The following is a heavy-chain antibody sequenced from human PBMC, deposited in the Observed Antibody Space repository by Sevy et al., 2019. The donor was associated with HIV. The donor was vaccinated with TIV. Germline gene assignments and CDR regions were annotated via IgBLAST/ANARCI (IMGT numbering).Heavy chain of an antibody. Sequence: GGSLRLSCAASGFTFSSYSMNWVRQAPGKGLEWVSYISSSSSTIYYADSVKGRFTISRDNAKNSLYLQMNSLGDEDTAVYYCARGLGYYYDSSGPKGAFDIWGQGTMVTVSS. D-gene: IGHD3-22*01. CDR3: ARGLGYYYDSSGPKGAFDI. V-gene: IGHV3-48*02. CDR1: GFTFSSYS. J-gene: IGHJ3*02. CDR2: ISSSSSTI.